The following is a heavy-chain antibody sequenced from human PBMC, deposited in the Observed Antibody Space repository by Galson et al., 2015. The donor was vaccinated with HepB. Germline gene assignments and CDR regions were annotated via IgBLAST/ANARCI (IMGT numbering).Heavy chain of an antibody. CDR1: GYTLTELS. CDR2: FDPEDGET. J-gene: IGHJ3*02. Sequence: SVKVSCKVSGYTLTELSMHWVRQAPGKGLEWMGGFDPEDGETIYAQKFQGRVTITADTSTDTAYMELSSLRSEDTAVYYCATPKGQRKELGNDAFDIWGQGTMVTVSS. V-gene: IGHV1-24*01. D-gene: IGHD7-27*01. CDR3: ATPKGQRKELGNDAFDI.